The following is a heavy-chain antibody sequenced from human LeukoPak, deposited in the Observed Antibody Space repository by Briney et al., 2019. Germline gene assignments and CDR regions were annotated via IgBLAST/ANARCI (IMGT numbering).Heavy chain of an antibody. J-gene: IGHJ3*02. V-gene: IGHV1-69*13. CDR2: IIPIFGTA. D-gene: IGHD6-13*01. CDR3: ARVPIVAAGTDAFDI. Sequence: ASVKVSCKASGGTFSSYAISWVRQAPGQGLEWMGGIIPIFGTANYAQKFQGRVTITADESTSTAYMELSSLRSEDTAVYYCARVPIVAAGTDAFDIWGQGTMVTVSS. CDR1: GGTFSSYA.